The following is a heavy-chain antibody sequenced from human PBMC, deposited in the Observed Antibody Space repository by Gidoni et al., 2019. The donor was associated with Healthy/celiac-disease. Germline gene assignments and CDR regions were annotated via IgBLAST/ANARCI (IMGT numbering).Heavy chain of an antibody. J-gene: IGHJ4*02. D-gene: IGHD2-15*01. CDR3: ARWLRYCSGGSCYSGQKFDY. CDR1: GYTFTGYY. CDR2: INPNSGGT. Sequence: QVQLVQSGAEVKNPGAAVKVSCNASGYTFTGYYMHWVRQAPGQGLAWMGWINPNSGGTNYAQKFQGRVTMTRETSISTAYMERSRLRSDDTAVYYCARWLRYCSGGSCYSGQKFDYWGQGTLVTVSS. V-gene: IGHV1-2*02.